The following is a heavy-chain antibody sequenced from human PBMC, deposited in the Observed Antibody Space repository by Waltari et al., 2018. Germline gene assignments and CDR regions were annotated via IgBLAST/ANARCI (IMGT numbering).Heavy chain of an antibody. Sequence: QVQLVQSGAEVKKPGSSVKVSCKASGGTFSSYAISWVRQAPGQGLEWMGGIIPIIGTANYAQKFQGRVTSTADESTSTAYMELSSLRSEDTAVYYCAGRGSSSNVYYYYGMDVWGQGTTVTVSS. V-gene: IGHV1-69*13. D-gene: IGHD6-6*01. CDR3: AGRGSSSNVYYYYGMDV. CDR2: IIPIIGTA. J-gene: IGHJ6*02. CDR1: GGTFSSYA.